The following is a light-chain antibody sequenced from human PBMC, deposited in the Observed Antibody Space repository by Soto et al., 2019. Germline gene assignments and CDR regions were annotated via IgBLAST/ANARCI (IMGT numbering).Light chain of an antibody. CDR1: QSISSY. CDR3: EQSYSTPWT. Sequence: IQMNQSPSSLSASVGDRVTITCRESQSISSYLNWYQQKPGKAPKLLIYAASSLQSGVPSRFSGSGSGTDFTLTISSLQPEEFATYYCEQSYSTPWTVGEGNKVDIK. J-gene: IGKJ1*01. V-gene: IGKV1-39*01. CDR2: AAS.